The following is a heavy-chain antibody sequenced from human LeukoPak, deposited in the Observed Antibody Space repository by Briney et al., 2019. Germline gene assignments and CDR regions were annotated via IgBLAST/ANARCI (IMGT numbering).Heavy chain of an antibody. CDR1: GGSFSGYY. D-gene: IGHD3-16*01. CDR3: ARHYGP. J-gene: IGHJ4*02. V-gene: IGHV4-34*01. Sequence: SETLSLTCAVYGGSFSGYYWSWIRQPPGKGLEWIGEINHSGSTNYNPSLKSRVTISVDTSKSQFSLKLNSVTATDTAVYYCARHYGPWGQGTLVTVSS. CDR2: INHSGST.